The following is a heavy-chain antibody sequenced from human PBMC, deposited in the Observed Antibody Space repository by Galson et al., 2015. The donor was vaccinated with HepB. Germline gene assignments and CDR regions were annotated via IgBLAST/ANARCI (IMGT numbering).Heavy chain of an antibody. J-gene: IGHJ4*02. CDR2: ISAYNGNT. Sequence: SVKVSCKASGYTFTSYGISWVRQAPGQGLEWMGWISAYNGNTNYAQKLQGRVTMTTDTSTSTAYMELRSLRSDDTAVYYCAREANPRLGELSLLDYWGQGTLVTVSS. CDR3: AREANPRLGELSLLDY. D-gene: IGHD3-16*02. CDR1: GYTFTSYG. V-gene: IGHV1-18*04.